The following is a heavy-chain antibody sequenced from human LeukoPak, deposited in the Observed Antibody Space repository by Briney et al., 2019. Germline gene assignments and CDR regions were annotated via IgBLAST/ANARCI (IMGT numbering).Heavy chain of an antibody. CDR1: GSRFISYS. J-gene: IGHJ3*02. V-gene: IGHV5-51*01. D-gene: IGHD3-3*01. CDR2: IFLGVSDT. CDR3: ARLSLGPYYDFWSGYSPDAFDI. Sequence: GEPLKISCKGSGSRFISYSCGGLRRLPGKGLEWMGIIFLGVSDTSYSPCFQGEVTLSADKSISTAYLQWSSLKASDTAMYYCARLSLGPYYDFWSGYSPDAFDIWGQGTMVTVSS.